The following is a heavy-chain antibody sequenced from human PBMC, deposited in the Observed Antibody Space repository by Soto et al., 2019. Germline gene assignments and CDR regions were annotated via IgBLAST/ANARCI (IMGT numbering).Heavy chain of an antibody. CDR2: ISTSNGYT. Sequence: ASVKVSCKASGYTFTASGISWVRQTPGQGLEWMGWISTSNGYTTYAQKFQDRITMTADTSTDTAYMELRSLTSDGTAFYFCARDRSFALLEWSPSLSYGMDVWGQGTTVTVSS. J-gene: IGHJ6*02. V-gene: IGHV1-18*01. CDR1: GYTFTASG. CDR3: ARDRSFALLEWSPSLSYGMDV. D-gene: IGHD3-3*01.